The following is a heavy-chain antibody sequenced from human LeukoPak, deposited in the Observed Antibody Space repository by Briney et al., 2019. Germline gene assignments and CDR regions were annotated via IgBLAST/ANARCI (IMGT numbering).Heavy chain of an antibody. Sequence: GGSLRLSCAASGFTFSSYDMHWVRQAPGKGLEWVAIISYDGSNKYYADSVKGRFIISRDNSKNTLYLQMNGLRAEDTAVYYCAKALDDWGQGTLVTVSS. CDR1: GFTFSSYD. J-gene: IGHJ4*02. CDR2: ISYDGSNK. V-gene: IGHV3-30*18. CDR3: AKALDD. D-gene: IGHD5-24*01.